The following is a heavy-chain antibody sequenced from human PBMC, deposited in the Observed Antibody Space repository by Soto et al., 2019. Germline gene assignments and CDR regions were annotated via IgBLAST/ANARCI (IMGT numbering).Heavy chain of an antibody. D-gene: IGHD1-26*01. Sequence: GGSLRLSCAASGFTFSNYGMHWVRQAPGKGLEWVAVISYDESNKDHSDSVKGRFTISRDNSKNTLYLQMNSLRAEDTAVYYCAKGRYSGIYSEIDYWGRGTLVTVSS. CDR3: AKGRYSGIYSEIDY. V-gene: IGHV3-30*18. CDR1: GFTFSNYG. J-gene: IGHJ4*02. CDR2: ISYDESNK.